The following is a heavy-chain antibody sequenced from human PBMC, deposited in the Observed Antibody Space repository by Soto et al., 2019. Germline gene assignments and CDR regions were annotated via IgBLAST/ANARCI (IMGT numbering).Heavy chain of an antibody. CDR3: ARDKGYCSSTSCYPSWFDP. D-gene: IGHD2-2*01. V-gene: IGHV4-61*01. Sequence: QVQLQESGPGLVKPSETLSLTCTVSGGSVSSGSYYWSWIRQPPGKGLEWIGYIYYSGSTNYNPSLKSRVTISVDTSKNQCSLKLSSVTAADTAVYYCARDKGYCSSTSCYPSWFDPWGQGTLVTVSS. CDR2: IYYSGST. CDR1: GGSVSSGSYY. J-gene: IGHJ5*02.